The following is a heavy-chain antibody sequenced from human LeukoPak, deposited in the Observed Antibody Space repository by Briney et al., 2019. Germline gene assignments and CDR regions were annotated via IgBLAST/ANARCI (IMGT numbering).Heavy chain of an antibody. CDR2: ISSSSSYI. V-gene: IGHV3-21*01. CDR1: GFTFSSYS. Sequence: GGSLRLSCAASGFTFSSYSMNWVRQAPGKGLEWVSSISSSSSYIYYADSVKGRFTISRDNAKNSLYLQMNSLRAEDTAVYYCARALSSSSWFDPWGQGTLVTVSS. J-gene: IGHJ5*02. D-gene: IGHD6-13*01. CDR3: ARALSSSSWFDP.